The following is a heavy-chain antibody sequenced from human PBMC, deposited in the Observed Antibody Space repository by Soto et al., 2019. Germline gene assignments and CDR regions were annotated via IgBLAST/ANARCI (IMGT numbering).Heavy chain of an antibody. J-gene: IGHJ4*02. CDR2: IFSSGST. V-gene: IGHV4-4*07. CDR1: VGSSNTFY. Sequence: KSSETLSLTCTVSVGSSNTFYWSWVRQPAGKGLEWIGRIFSSGSTSFNPSLESRVAMSVDTSKNHFSLNLSSVTAADMAVYYCAREGSYSAYNFAHGIQLWSFDFWGQGALVTVSS. D-gene: IGHD5-12*01. CDR3: AREGSYSAYNFAHGIQLWSFDF.